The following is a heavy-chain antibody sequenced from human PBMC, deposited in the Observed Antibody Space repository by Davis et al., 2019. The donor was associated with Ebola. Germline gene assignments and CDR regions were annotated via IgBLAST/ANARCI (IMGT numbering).Heavy chain of an antibody. V-gene: IGHV3-30*02. D-gene: IGHD2-2*01. CDR2: IWYDGSNK. CDR3: AKDGCSSTSCPFDY. Sequence: GESLKISCAASGFTFSSYGMHWVRQAPGKGLEWVAVIWYDGSNKYYADSVKGRFTISRDNSKNTLYLQMNSLRAEDTAVYYCAKDGCSSTSCPFDYWGQGTLVTVCS. J-gene: IGHJ4*02. CDR1: GFTFSSYG.